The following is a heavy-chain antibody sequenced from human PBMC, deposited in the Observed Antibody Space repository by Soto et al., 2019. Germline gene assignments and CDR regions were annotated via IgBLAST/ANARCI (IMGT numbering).Heavy chain of an antibody. V-gene: IGHV3-74*01. D-gene: IGHD4-4*01. J-gene: IGHJ4*02. Sequence: PGGSLRLFCAASGFIFSSHWMHWVRQAPGKGLVWVARINSDGSSTNYADSVKGRFTISRDNAKNTLYLQMNSLRAEDTAMYYCARVYSGNSVFDYWGQGTQVTVS. CDR2: INSDGSST. CDR3: ARVYSGNSVFDY. CDR1: GFIFSSHW.